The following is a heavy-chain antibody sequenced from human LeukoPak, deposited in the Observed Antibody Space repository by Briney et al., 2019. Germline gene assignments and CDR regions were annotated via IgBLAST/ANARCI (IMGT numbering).Heavy chain of an antibody. CDR1: GYSFNNFW. D-gene: IGHD2-8*02. CDR3: ARHGVTERYCTGGPCSIPFDY. J-gene: IGHJ4*02. CDR2: IFPGDSHT. Sequence: PGESLKISCRASGYSFNNFWIGWVRQVPGKGLEWMGIIFPGDSHTTYSPSFQGQVTISADKSISTAYLQWNSLKASDTAMYYCARHGVTERYCTGGPCSIPFDYWGQGTLVTVSS. V-gene: IGHV5-51*01.